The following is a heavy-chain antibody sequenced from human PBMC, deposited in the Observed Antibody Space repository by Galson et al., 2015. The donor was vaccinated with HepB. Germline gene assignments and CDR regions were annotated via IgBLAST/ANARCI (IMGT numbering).Heavy chain of an antibody. V-gene: IGHV3-64*01. J-gene: IGHJ4*02. Sequence: SLRLSCAASGFTFSSYAMHWVRQAPGKGLEYVSAISSSGGSTYYANSVKGRFTISRDNSKNTLYLQMGSLRAEDMAVYYCARSYCGGDCYSFPIDYWGQGTLVTVSS. CDR3: ARSYCGGDCYSFPIDY. D-gene: IGHD2-21*02. CDR2: ISSSGGST. CDR1: GFTFSSYA.